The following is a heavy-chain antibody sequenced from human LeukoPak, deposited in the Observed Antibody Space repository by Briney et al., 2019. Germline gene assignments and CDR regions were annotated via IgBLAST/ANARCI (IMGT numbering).Heavy chain of an antibody. CDR3: AGIEMATTKFAY. CDR2: ISHSGST. D-gene: IGHD1-1*01. V-gene: IGHV4-34*01. Sequence: SETLSLTCAVYGGSFSGYYWSWIRQPPGEGLEWIGEISHSGSTNYNPSLKSRVTISVDSSQIQFSLRLSSVTAADTAVYYCAGIEMATTKFAYWGQGALVTVSS. CDR1: GGSFSGYY. J-gene: IGHJ4*02.